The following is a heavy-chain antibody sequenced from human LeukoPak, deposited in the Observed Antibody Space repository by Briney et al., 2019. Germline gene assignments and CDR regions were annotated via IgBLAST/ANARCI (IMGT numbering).Heavy chain of an antibody. D-gene: IGHD3-10*01. Sequence: SETLSLTCTVSGGSISSYYWSWIRQPPGKGLEWVGYIFYSGDTNYNPSLKSRVTISIDTSKNQVSLKLSSVTAADTAVYYCARILRITMVRGVRNWFDPWGQGTLVTVSS. CDR1: GGSISSYY. CDR3: ARILRITMVRGVRNWFDP. J-gene: IGHJ5*02. CDR2: IFYSGDT. V-gene: IGHV4-59*12.